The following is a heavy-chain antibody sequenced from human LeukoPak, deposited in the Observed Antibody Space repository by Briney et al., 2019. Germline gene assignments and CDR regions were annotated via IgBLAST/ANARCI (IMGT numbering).Heavy chain of an antibody. CDR2: INPNSGGT. V-gene: IGHV1-2*02. Sequence: ASVKVSCKASGYTFSGYYMHWVRQAPGEGFEWLGWINPNSGGTNYAQKFQGRVTMTRDRSISITYMELSRLRSDDTAVYYCARDYYGSGTSTFDYWGQGTLVTVSS. CDR1: GYTFSGYY. D-gene: IGHD3-10*01. CDR3: ARDYYGSGTSTFDY. J-gene: IGHJ4*02.